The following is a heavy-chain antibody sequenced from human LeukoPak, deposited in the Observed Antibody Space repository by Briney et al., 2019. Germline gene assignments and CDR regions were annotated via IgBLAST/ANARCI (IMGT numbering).Heavy chain of an antibody. D-gene: IGHD2-8*01. Sequence: QPGGSLRLSCAASGFTFSNFGMNWVRQAPGKGLEWVSYISSTSNTIYYADSVKGRFTVSRDNAKNSLYLQMNSLRAEGTAVYYCAGSVFDYWGQGTLSPSPQ. J-gene: IGHJ4*02. CDR2: ISSTSNTI. CDR3: AGSVFDY. CDR1: GFTFSNFG. V-gene: IGHV3-48*01.